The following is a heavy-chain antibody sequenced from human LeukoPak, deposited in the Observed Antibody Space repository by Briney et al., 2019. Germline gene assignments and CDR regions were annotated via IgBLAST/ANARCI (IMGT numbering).Heavy chain of an antibody. CDR1: GFTFSNYG. Sequence: GGSLRLSCAASGFTFSNYGMNWVRQAPGKGLEWVSSITSRSSYIYYADSMKGRFTISRDNSKNTLYLQMNSLRAEDTAVYYCPRKYDSSGYFDYWGRGTLVTVSS. CDR2: ITSRSSYI. J-gene: IGHJ4*02. D-gene: IGHD3-22*01. V-gene: IGHV3-21*04. CDR3: PRKYDSSGYFDY.